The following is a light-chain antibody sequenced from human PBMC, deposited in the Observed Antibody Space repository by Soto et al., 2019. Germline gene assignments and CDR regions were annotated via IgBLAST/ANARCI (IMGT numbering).Light chain of an antibody. J-gene: IGKJ1*01. V-gene: IGKV3-20*01. CDR1: QTVNNNY. CDR3: QQYNSYSVT. CDR2: GAS. Sequence: ELVLTQSPGTLSLSPGERATLSCRASQTVNNNYLAWYQQIPGQAPRLLISGASGRATGTPDRFSGSASGTDFTLTIISLQPDDFVTYYCQQYNSYSVTFGQGTKVDIK.